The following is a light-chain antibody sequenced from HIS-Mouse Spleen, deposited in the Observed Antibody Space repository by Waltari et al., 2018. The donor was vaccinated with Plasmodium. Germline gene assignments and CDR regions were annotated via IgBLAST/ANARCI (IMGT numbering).Light chain of an antibody. V-gene: IGLV2-8*01. J-gene: IGLJ2*01. CDR3: SSYAGSNNLV. CDR1: TSDGGGYNY. CDR2: EVS. Sequence: QSALPQPPSASGSPGQSVTISCTGTTSDGGGYNYVSWYQQHPGKAPKLMIYEVSKRPSGVPDRFSGSKSGNTASLTVSGLQAEDEADYYCSSYAGSNNLVFGGGTKLTVL.